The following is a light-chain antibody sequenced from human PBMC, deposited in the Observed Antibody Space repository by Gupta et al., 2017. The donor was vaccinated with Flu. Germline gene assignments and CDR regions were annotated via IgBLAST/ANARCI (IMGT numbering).Light chain of an antibody. CDR1: QGIRSY. CDR2: GAS. V-gene: IGKV1D-8*01. Sequence: VIWMTQSPSLLSSSTGDRVTISCRGRQGIRSYLAWYQQKPEKAPELLIYGASTRQSGVPSRFSGSGYGTDFTLTISCRQSEDFANYYCQHEDSFPRTFGQGTQVEIK. CDR3: QHEDSFPRT. J-gene: IGKJ1*01.